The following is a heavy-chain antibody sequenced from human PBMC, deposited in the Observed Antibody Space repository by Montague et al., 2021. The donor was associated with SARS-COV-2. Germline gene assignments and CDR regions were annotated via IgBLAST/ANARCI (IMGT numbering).Heavy chain of an antibody. Sequence: SETLSLTCTVSGGSINNYYWGWIRQPPVKALEYIAYISEIGSTHRNPALKSRVTISVDPSRNQFYLDVNSVTAADTAVYYCARLQGGRRLMDYWGQGTLVTVPS. D-gene: IGHD5-12*01. V-gene: IGHV4-59*01. CDR2: ISEIGST. CDR3: ARLQGGRRLMDY. J-gene: IGHJ4*02. CDR1: GGSINNYY.